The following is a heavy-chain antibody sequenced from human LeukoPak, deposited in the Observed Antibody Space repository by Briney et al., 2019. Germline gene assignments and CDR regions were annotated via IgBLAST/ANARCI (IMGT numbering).Heavy chain of an antibody. Sequence: GGSLRLSCEASGFTFSSHRMHWVRQAPGKGLVWIANIRGDGGLFGYADSVKGRFTISRDNAKNTLYLHMNGLRAEDTAVYYCARDEVGAPPIDYWGQGTLVTVSS. CDR1: GFTFSSHR. CDR3: ARDEVGAPPIDY. D-gene: IGHD1-26*01. V-gene: IGHV3-74*01. J-gene: IGHJ4*02. CDR2: IRGDGGLF.